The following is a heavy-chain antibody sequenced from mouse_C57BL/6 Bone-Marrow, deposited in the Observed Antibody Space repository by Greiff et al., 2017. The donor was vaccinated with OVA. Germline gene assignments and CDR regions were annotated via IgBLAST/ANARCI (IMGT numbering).Heavy chain of an antibody. CDR2: ISSGSSTI. Sequence: DVKVEESGGGLVKPGGSLKLSCAASGFTFSDYGMHWVRQAPEKGLEWVAYISSGSSTIYYADTVKGRFTISRDNAKNTLFLQMTSLRSEDTAMYYCARLGGYYPYYAMDYWGQGTSVTVSS. V-gene: IGHV5-17*01. CDR1: GFTFSDYG. D-gene: IGHD2-3*01. CDR3: ARLGGYYPYYAMDY. J-gene: IGHJ4*01.